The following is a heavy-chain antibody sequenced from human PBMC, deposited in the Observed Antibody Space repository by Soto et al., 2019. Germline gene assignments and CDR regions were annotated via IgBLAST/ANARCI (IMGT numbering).Heavy chain of an antibody. CDR2: VSGRGGST. J-gene: IGHJ5*02. D-gene: IGHD1-26*01. V-gene: IGHV3-23*01. CDR1: GFTFSTNV. CDR3: AKDLYIMGATPRGAWFDP. Sequence: EVELLESGGGLVQPGGSLRLSCAASGFTFSTNVMTWVRQAPGKGLEWVSAVSGRGGSTYYADSVKGRFTISRDNSKNTLYLQMTSLGAEDTAVYYCAKDLYIMGATPRGAWFDPWGQGTLVTVSS.